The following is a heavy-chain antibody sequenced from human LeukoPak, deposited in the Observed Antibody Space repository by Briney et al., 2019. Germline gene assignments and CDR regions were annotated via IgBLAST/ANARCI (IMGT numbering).Heavy chain of an antibody. CDR3: YGIHLGDSFDI. V-gene: IGHV3-53*01. CDR1: GFIVSRNY. CDR2: LSSKYET. Sequence: GGSLRLSCAASGFIVSRNYMGWVSKAPGKGLEWVSALSSKYETYYADSVKGRFTISRDNSENTLYLQMNALRAEDTALYYCYGIHLGDSFDIWGRGTMVIVFS. D-gene: IGHD3-16*01. J-gene: IGHJ3*02.